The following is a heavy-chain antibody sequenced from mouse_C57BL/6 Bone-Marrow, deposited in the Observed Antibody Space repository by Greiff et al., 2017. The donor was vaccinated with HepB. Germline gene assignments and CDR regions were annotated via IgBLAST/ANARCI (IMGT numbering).Heavy chain of an antibody. CDR1: GFTFSSYA. CDR3: TRESYYYGSSHWYFDV. J-gene: IGHJ1*03. V-gene: IGHV5-9-1*02. D-gene: IGHD1-1*01. CDR2: ISSGGDYI. Sequence: EVKLQESGEGLVKPGGSLKLSCAASGFTFSSYAMSWVRQTPEKRLEWVAYISSGGDYIYYADTVKGRFTISRDNARNTLYLQMSSLKSEDTAMYYCTRESYYYGSSHWYFDVWGTGTTVTVSS.